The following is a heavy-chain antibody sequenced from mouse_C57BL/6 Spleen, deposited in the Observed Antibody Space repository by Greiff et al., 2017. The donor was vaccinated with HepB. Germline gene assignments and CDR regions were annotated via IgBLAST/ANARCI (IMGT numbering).Heavy chain of an antibody. Sequence: QVHVKQPGTELVKPGASVKLSCKASGYTFTSYWMHWVKQRPGQGLEWIGNINPSNGGTNYNEKFKSKATLTVDKSSSTADMQLSSLTSEDSAVYYCARYDYDWFAYWGQGTLVTVSA. D-gene: IGHD2-4*01. J-gene: IGHJ3*01. CDR1: GYTFTSYW. V-gene: IGHV1-53*01. CDR3: ARYDYDWFAY. CDR2: INPSNGGT.